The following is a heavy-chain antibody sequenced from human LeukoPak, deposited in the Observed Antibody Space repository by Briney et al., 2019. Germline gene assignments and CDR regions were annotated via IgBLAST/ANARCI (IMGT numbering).Heavy chain of an antibody. Sequence: ASVKVSCKASGYTFTSYYMHWVRQAPGQGLEWMGIINPSGGSTSYAQKFQGRVTMTRDTSISTAYMELSRLRSDDTAVYYCASGSGSYYIQSEYFQHWGQGTLVTVSS. CDR1: GYTFTSYY. D-gene: IGHD1-26*01. J-gene: IGHJ1*01. V-gene: IGHV1-46*01. CDR2: INPSGGST. CDR3: ASGSGSYYIQSEYFQH.